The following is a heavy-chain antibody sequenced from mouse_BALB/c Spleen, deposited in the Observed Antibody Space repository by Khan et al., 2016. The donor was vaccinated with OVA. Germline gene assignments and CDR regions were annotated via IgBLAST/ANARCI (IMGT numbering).Heavy chain of an antibody. CDR3: TRDGIDY. CDR2: INPTSGYT. CDR1: GYTLSTYW. Sequence: QVQLKQSGAELAKPGPSVSMSCKASGYTLSTYWMHWVHQSPGQGLEWIGYINPTSGYTDYNDKFTDRATLSADTSSSTAYMLLNSLTSDASAYFSCTRDGIDYWGQGTTVTVSS. V-gene: IGHV1-7*01. D-gene: IGHD2-3*01. J-gene: IGHJ2*01.